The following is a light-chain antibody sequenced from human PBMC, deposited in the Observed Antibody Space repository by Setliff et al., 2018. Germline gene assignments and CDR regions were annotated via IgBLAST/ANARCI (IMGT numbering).Light chain of an antibody. V-gene: IGLV2-23*02. J-gene: IGLJ3*02. CDR1: SSDVGNYNL. CDR2: EVA. Sequence: QSVLTQPASVSGSPGQSITISCTGTSSDVGNYNLVFWYQQHPGKAPKLIIYEVAKRSSGVSDRFSGSKSGNTASLTISGLQSEDEADYHCCSYAGSRTVVFGGGTKGTVL. CDR3: CSYAGSRTVV.